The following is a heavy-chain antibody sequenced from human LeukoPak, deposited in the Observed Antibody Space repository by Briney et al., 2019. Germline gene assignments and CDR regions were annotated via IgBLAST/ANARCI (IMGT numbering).Heavy chain of an antibody. CDR2: ISGSGGST. D-gene: IGHD2-2*03. CDR1: GFTFSSYA. J-gene: IGHJ4*02. CDR3: AKLGIVVVPAAIGY. Sequence: GGSLRLSCAASGFTFSSYAMSWVRQAPGKGLEWVSAISGSGGSTCYADSVKGRFTISRDNSKNTLYLQMNSLRAEDTAVYYCAKLGIVVVPAAIGYWGQGTLVTVSS. V-gene: IGHV3-23*01.